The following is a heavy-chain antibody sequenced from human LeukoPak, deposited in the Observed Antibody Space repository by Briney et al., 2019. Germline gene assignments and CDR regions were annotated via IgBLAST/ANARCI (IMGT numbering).Heavy chain of an antibody. V-gene: IGHV3-9*03. CDR1: GFSFDDYA. D-gene: IGHD5-12*01. CDR2: ISWNSGSI. J-gene: IGHJ4*02. CDR3: AKASGYDLVGSGGDFDY. Sequence: GGSLRLSCAASGFSFDDYAMHWVRQATGKGLEWVSGISWNSGSIVYADSVKGRFNISRDNAKNSLYLQMNRLRAEDMALYYCAKASGYDLVGSGGDFDYWGQGTLVTVSS.